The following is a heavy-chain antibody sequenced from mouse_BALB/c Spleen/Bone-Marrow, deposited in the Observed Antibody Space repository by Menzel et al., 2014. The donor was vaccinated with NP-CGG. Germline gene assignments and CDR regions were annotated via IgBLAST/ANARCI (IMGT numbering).Heavy chain of an antibody. V-gene: IGHV1S127*01. Sequence: VQLQQSGAELVKPGASVKMSCKASGYTFTSYWMHWVKQRPGQGLEWIGVIDPSDSYTSYNQKFKGKATLTVDTSSSPDFMQLSSLASEDSAVYYCTRGDYDWYFDVWGAGTTVTVSS. D-gene: IGHD2-4*01. CDR3: TRGDYDWYFDV. CDR2: IDPSDSYT. CDR1: GYTFTSYW. J-gene: IGHJ1*01.